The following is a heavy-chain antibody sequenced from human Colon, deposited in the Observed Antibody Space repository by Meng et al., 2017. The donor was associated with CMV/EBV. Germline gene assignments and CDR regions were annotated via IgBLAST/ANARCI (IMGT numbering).Heavy chain of an antibody. V-gene: IGHV3-7*01. Sequence: GGSLRLSCAASRFTFRNYWMSWVRQAPGKGLEWVANIKEDGSEKYYVDSVKGRFTISRDNVKNSLYLQMNSLRADDTALYYCARVSVGWELLPGYFDDWGQETLVTVSS. CDR3: ARVSVGWELLPGYFDD. J-gene: IGHJ4*02. CDR2: IKEDGSEK. CDR1: RFTFRNYW. D-gene: IGHD1-26*01.